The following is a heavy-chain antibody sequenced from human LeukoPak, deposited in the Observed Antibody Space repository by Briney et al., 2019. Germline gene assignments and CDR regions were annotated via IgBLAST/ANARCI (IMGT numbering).Heavy chain of an antibody. J-gene: IGHJ4*02. Sequence: PGGSLRLSCAVSGITLSNYGMSWVRQAPGKGLEWVAGISDSGGSTNYADSVKGRFTISRDNSENTLYLQMNSLGAEDTALYYCATEYYDFLTAKYWGGYDYWGQGTLVIVSS. V-gene: IGHV3-23*01. D-gene: IGHD3-9*01. CDR1: GITLSNYG. CDR3: ATEYYDFLTAKYWGGYDY. CDR2: ISDSGGST.